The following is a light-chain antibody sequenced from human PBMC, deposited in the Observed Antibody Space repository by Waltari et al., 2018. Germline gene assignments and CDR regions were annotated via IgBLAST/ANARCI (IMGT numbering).Light chain of an antibody. CDR3: QKYDRLPAT. V-gene: IGKV3-20*01. Sequence: EIVLTQSPGTLSLYPGDRGTLSCRASQSVSRFLAWYQQKPGQAPRLLIYGASTRATGIPDRFSGSGSGTDFSLTISRLEPEDFAVYYCQKYDRLPATFGQGTKVEIK. CDR2: GAS. CDR1: QSVSRF. J-gene: IGKJ1*01.